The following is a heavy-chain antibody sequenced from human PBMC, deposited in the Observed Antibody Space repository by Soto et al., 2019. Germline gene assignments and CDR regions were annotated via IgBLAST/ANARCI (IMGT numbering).Heavy chain of an antibody. D-gene: IGHD3-22*01. V-gene: IGHV3-7*01. Sequence: PGGARGLSCVSSGFTCRNYWMDWVRQAPGKALEWVAKINPDGRVKYYVDSVRGRFNISRDKAKNSLFLQMNSLRAEDTALCYCVIFPSFDTSGQGCWGQGTMVTISS. CDR3: VIFPSFDTSGQGC. CDR1: GFTCRNYW. CDR2: INPDGRVK. J-gene: IGHJ1*01.